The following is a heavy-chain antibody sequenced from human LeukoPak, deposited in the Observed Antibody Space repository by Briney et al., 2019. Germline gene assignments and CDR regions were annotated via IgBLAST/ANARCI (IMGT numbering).Heavy chain of an antibody. CDR2: ISSSSSYI. V-gene: IGHV3-21*01. J-gene: IGHJ4*02. D-gene: IGHD6-13*01. CDR1: GFTFSSYS. CDR3: ARGKIVLAAAGPPDY. Sequence: GGSLRLSCAASGFTFSSYSMNWVRQAPGKGLEWVSSISSSSSYIYYADSVKGRFTISRDNAKNSLYLQMNSLRAEDTAVYYCARGKIVLAAAGPPDYWGRGTLVTVSS.